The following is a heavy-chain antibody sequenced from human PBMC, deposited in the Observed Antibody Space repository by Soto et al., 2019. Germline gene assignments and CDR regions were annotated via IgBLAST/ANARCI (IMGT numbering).Heavy chain of an antibody. D-gene: IGHD3-22*01. V-gene: IGHV4-34*01. Sequence: SETLSLTCAVYCGSFSGYYWSWIRQPPGKGLEWIGEINHSGSTNYNPSLKSRVTISVDTSKNQFSLKLSSVTAADTAVYYCARGQQQYYYDSSGYYYFDYWGQGTLVTVS. CDR2: INHSGST. CDR3: ARGQQQYYYDSSGYYYFDY. J-gene: IGHJ4*02. CDR1: CGSFSGYY.